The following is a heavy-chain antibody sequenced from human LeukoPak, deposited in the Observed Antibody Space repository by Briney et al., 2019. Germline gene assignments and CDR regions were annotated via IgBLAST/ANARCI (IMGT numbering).Heavy chain of an antibody. D-gene: IGHD3-9*01. J-gene: IGHJ4*02. CDR3: ARTSLKYYDILTGYYY. CDR2: INPNSGGT. V-gene: IGHV1-2*02. CDR1: GYTFTGYY. Sequence: ASVTVSCKASGYTFTGYYMHWVRQAPGQGGEGMGWINPNSGGTNYAQKFQGRVTITRETSITTAYMELSRLRSDDTAVYYCARTSLKYYDILTGYYYWGQGTLVTVSS.